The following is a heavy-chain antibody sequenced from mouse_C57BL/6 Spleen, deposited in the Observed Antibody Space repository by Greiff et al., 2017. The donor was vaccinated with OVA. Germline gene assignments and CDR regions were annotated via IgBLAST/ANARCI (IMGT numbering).Heavy chain of an antibody. V-gene: IGHV1-58*01. Sequence: EVQLMESGAELVRPGSSVKMSCKTSGYTFTSYGINWVKQRPGQGLEWIGYIYIGNGYTEYNEKFKGKATLTSDTSSSTAYMQLSSLTSEDSAIYFCARSPIYDGYSYFDYWGQGTTLTVSS. D-gene: IGHD2-3*01. J-gene: IGHJ2*01. CDR2: IYIGNGYT. CDR1: GYTFTSYG. CDR3: ARSPIYDGYSYFDY.